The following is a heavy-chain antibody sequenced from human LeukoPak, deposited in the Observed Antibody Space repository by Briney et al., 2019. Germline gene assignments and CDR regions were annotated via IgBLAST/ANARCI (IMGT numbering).Heavy chain of an antibody. V-gene: IGHV4-31*03. J-gene: IGHJ3*01. CDR3: VGDRYLGTWRAFDV. Sequence: PSETLSLTCTVSGGSISSGGYYWSWIRKHPRKGLEWIGYIHNTGSTYNPTLKTRVTISKDTSANQFSLTLTSVTAADTAVYYCVGDRYLGTWRAFDVWGQGTMVTVSS. CDR1: GGSISSGGYY. D-gene: IGHD2-15*01. CDR2: IHNTGST.